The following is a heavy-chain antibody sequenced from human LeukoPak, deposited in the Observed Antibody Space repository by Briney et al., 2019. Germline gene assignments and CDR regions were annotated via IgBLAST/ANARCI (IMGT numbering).Heavy chain of an antibody. CDR2: ISSSSSYI. Sequence: GGSLRLSCAASGFTFSSYSMNWVRQAPGKGLEWVSSISSSSSYIYYADSVKGRFTISRDNAKNSLYLQMNSLRAEDTAVYYCARDQGTYSSGVVWGQGTLVTVSS. D-gene: IGHD3-10*01. CDR1: GFTFSSYS. J-gene: IGHJ4*02. V-gene: IGHV3-21*01. CDR3: ARDQGTYSSGVV.